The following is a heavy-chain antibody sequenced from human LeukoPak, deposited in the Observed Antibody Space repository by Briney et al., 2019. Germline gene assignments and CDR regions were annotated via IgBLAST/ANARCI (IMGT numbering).Heavy chain of an antibody. CDR1: GFTVTSNH. CDR3: ARDSSSYYFDY. CDR2: IYTGGTT. J-gene: IGHJ4*02. D-gene: IGHD6-6*01. V-gene: IGHV3-66*01. Sequence: GGPLRLSCAASGFTVTSNHMNWVRQPPAKGLEWVSIIYTGGTTHYADSLKDRFTISRDDSINTLYLQMNSLRAEDTAVYYCARDSSSYYFDYWGQGTLVTVSS.